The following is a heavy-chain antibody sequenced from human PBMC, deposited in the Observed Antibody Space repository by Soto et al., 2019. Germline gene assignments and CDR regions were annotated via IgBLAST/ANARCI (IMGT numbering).Heavy chain of an antibody. CDR3: ARAGRIAARRGGAGGMDV. CDR2: MNPNSGNT. CDR1: GYTFTSYD. J-gene: IGHJ6*02. V-gene: IGHV1-8*01. D-gene: IGHD6-6*01. Sequence: QVQLVQSGAEVKKPGASVKVSCKASGYTFTSYDINWVRQATGQGLEWMGWMNPNSGNTGYAQKFRGRVTMTRNTSISTAYMELSSLRSEDTAVYYCARAGRIAARRGGAGGMDVWGQGTTVTVSS.